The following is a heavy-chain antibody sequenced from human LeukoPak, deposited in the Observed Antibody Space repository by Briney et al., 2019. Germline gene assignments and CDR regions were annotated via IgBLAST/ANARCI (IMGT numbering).Heavy chain of an antibody. J-gene: IGHJ4*02. V-gene: IGHV3-7*04. D-gene: IGHD4-17*01. CDR2: IKRDGSEK. Sequence: GGSLRLSCAASGFTFSSYWMSWVRQAPGKGLEWVANIKRDGSEKYYVDSVKGRFTISRDNAKNSLYLQMNSLRAEEAAVYYCARGYGDSIHFDYWGQGTLVTVSS. CDR1: GFTFSSYW. CDR3: ARGYGDSIHFDY.